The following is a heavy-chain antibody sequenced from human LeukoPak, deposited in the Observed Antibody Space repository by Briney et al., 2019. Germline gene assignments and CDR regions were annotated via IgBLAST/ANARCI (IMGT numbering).Heavy chain of an antibody. V-gene: IGHV4-39*01. CDR1: GGSISSSSYY. Sequence: SETLSLTCTVSGGSISSSSYYWGWIRQPPGKGLEWIGSIYYSGSTYYNPSLKSRVTISVDTSKNQFSLKLSSVTAADTAVYYCARLPYYYDSSGYYPDEYFDYWGQGTLVTVSP. CDR2: IYYSGST. CDR3: ARLPYYYDSSGYYPDEYFDY. D-gene: IGHD3-22*01. J-gene: IGHJ4*02.